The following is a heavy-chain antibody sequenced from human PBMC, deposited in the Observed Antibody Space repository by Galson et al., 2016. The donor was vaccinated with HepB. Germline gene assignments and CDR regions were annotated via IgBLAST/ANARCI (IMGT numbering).Heavy chain of an antibody. CDR3: ARLDWHAYWFDH. CDR2: IHHSGST. V-gene: IGHV4-30-2*02. J-gene: IGHJ5*02. Sequence: TLSLTCAVSGGSIHSGGFSWSWIRQPPGKGLEWMGDIHHSGSTNYNPSLKSRVSISIDTSKNQFSLNLRSVTAADTAVYYCARLDWHAYWFDHWGQGALVTVSS. CDR1: GGSIHSGGFS. D-gene: IGHD1-1*01.